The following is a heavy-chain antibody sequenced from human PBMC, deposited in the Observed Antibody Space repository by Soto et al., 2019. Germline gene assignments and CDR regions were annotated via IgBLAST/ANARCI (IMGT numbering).Heavy chain of an antibody. CDR2: IKSDGSGT. CDR1: GFTFRTYW. CDR3: VRGDGDYHDGNGYLGRD. J-gene: IGHJ4*02. V-gene: IGHV3-74*01. D-gene: IGHD3-22*01. Sequence: EVQLVESGGGLVQLGGSLRLSCEASGFTFRTYWMHWVRQAPGKGLVWVSRIKSDGSGTYYADSVEGRFTISRDNAQNTLFLQINSLRAEDTAVYYCVRGDGDYHDGNGYLGRDWGQGSLVTVSS.